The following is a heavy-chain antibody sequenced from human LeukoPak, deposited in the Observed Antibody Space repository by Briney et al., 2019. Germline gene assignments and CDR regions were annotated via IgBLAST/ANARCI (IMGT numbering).Heavy chain of an antibody. CDR1: GFTFSSYS. CDR2: ISSSSSTI. D-gene: IGHD3-3*01. Sequence: GGSLRLSCAASGFTFSSYSMNWVRQAPGKGLEWVSYISSSSSTIYYADSVKGRFTISRDNAKNSLYLQMNSLRAEDTAVYYCARNYDFWSGYIGFGYWGQGTLVTVSS. V-gene: IGHV3-48*04. J-gene: IGHJ4*02. CDR3: ARNYDFWSGYIGFGY.